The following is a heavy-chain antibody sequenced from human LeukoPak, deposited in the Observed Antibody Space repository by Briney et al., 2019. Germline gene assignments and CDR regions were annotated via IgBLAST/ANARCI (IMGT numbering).Heavy chain of an antibody. CDR2: INPNSGGT. Sequence: ASVKVSCKASGYTFTGYYMHWVRQAPGQGLEWMGWINPNSGGTNYAQKFQGRVTMTRDTSISTAYMELSRLRSDDTAVYYCGSEGYSYGYDFDYWGQGTLVTVSS. J-gene: IGHJ4*02. V-gene: IGHV1-2*02. D-gene: IGHD5-18*01. CDR3: GSEGYSYGYDFDY. CDR1: GYTFTGYY.